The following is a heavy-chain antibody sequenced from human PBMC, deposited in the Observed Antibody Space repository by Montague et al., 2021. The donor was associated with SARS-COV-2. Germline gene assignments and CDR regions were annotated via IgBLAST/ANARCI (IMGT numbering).Heavy chain of an antibody. V-gene: IGHV4-4*02. CDR2: IFRSGDS. CDR1: GDSISNSNW. J-gene: IGHJ4*02. CDR3: VRGGTMTVVVFDY. D-gene: IGHD3-22*01. Sequence: SETLSLTCTVSGDSISNSNWWTWVHQSPGRGLEWFGEIFRSGDSNYNPSLKSRVTMSVDMSRNQFSLSLSNVTAADTAIYYCVRGGTMTVVVFDYWGQGTLVTVSS.